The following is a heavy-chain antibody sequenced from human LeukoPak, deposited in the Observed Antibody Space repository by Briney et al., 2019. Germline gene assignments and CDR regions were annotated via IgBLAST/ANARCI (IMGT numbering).Heavy chain of an antibody. CDR1: ADYFITTW. J-gene: IGHJ3*02. CDR3: GRAGPVPATADAFDI. Sequence: AESLKISCNASADYFITTWIGWVRQMPGQGLEWMGIIYPGDSDTRNSPSFQGQVTISADKSISTVYLQWSSLKATDTAMYYCGRAGPVPATADAFDIWGQGTMVTVSS. V-gene: IGHV5-51*01. CDR2: IYPGDSDT. D-gene: IGHD2-2*01.